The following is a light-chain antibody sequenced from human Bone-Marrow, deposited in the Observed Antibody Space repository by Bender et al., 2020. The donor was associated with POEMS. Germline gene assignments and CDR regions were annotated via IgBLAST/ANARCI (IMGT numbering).Light chain of an antibody. J-gene: IGLJ3*02. CDR2: EGT. CDR3: SSYTDSSTLVV. V-gene: IGLV2-14*02. CDR1: TSDVGTYNL. Sequence: QSALTQPASVSGSPGQSITISCSGTTSDVGTYNLVSWYQQHPGKVPKLIIYEGTKRPTGVSNRFSGSKSANTASLTISGLQAEDEADYYCSSYTDSSTLVVFGGGTKLTVL.